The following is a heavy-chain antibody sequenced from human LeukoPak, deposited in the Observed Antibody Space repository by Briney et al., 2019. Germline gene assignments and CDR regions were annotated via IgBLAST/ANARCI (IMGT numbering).Heavy chain of an antibody. V-gene: IGHV4-38-2*02. CDR2: IYHSGST. Sequence: SETLSLTCTVSGYSISSGYYWGWIRQPPGKGLEWIWSIYHSGSTYYNPSLKSRVTISVDTSKNQFSLKLSSVTAADTAVYYCARVTGITMIVVAAFDYWGQGTLVTVSS. D-gene: IGHD3-22*01. CDR3: ARVTGITMIVVAAFDY. CDR1: GYSISSGYY. J-gene: IGHJ4*02.